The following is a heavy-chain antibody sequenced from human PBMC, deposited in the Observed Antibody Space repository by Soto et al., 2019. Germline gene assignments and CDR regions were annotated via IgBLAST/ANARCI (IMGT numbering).Heavy chain of an antibody. CDR2: INHSGRT. CDR3: ARVERGTATTVVDAFEI. J-gene: IGHJ3*02. Sequence: QVQLQQWGAGLLKPSETLSLTCAVYGGSFSGYYCSWIRQPPGKGMEWIGEINHSGRTSYNPSLKSRVTISIDTPENPLALKLNSVTAADTAVYYCARVERGTATTVVDAFEIWGRGTMVTVSS. V-gene: IGHV4-34*01. CDR1: GGSFSGYY. D-gene: IGHD1-1*01.